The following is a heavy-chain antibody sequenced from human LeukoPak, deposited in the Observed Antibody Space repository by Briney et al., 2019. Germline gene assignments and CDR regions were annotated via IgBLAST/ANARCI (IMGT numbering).Heavy chain of an antibody. CDR2: VNPNSGNS. CDR3: AREKATINYYYYYMDV. CDR1: GYTFTSYG. D-gene: IGHD5-24*01. Sequence: ASVKVSCKASGYTFTSYGISWVRQATGQGLEWMGWVNPNSGNSGYAQKFQGRVTMTRNTSISTAYMELSSLRSEDTAVYYCAREKATINYYYYYMDVWGKGTTVTISS. J-gene: IGHJ6*03. V-gene: IGHV1-8*02.